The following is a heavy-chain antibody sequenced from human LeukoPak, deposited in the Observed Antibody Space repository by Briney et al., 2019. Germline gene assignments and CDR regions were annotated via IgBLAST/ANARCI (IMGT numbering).Heavy chain of an antibody. Sequence: SVKVSCKASGGTFSSYAISWVRQAPGQGLEWMGGIIPIFGTANYAQKLQGRVTMTTDTSTSTAYMELRSLRSEDTAVYYCARVSVATLAPAIDYWGQGTLVTVSS. V-gene: IGHV1-69*05. CDR3: ARVSVATLAPAIDY. CDR2: IIPIFGTA. J-gene: IGHJ4*02. CDR1: GGTFSSYA. D-gene: IGHD5-12*01.